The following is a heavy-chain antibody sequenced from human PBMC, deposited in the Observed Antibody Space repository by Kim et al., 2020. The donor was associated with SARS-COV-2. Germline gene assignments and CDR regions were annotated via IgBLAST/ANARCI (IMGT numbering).Heavy chain of an antibody. CDR2: K. D-gene: IGHD2-2*01. J-gene: IGHJ6*02. Sequence: KYYVDSVKGRFTISRDNAKNSLYLQMNSLRAEDTAVYYCASLSSNYGMDVWGQGTTVTVSS. CDR3: ASLSSNYGMDV. V-gene: IGHV3-7*01.